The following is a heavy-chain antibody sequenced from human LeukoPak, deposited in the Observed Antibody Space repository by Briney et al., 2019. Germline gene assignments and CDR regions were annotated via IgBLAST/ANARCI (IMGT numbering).Heavy chain of an antibody. CDR2: INTNTGNP. V-gene: IGHV7-4-1*02. J-gene: IGHJ5*02. CDR3: ARDLGYDSSGHFYGWFDP. Sequence: ASVKVSCKASGYTFTSYAMNWVRQAPGQGLEWMGWINTNTGNPTYAQGFTGRFVFSVDTSVNTAYLQITSLKAEDTAVYYCARDLGYDSSGHFYGWFDPWGQGTLVTVSS. CDR1: GYTFTSYA. D-gene: IGHD3-22*01.